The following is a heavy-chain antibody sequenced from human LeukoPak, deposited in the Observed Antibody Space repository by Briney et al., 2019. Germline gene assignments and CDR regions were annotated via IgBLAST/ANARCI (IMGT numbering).Heavy chain of an antibody. V-gene: IGHV4-34*01. CDR3: AGRYYDFWSGYRLDY. CDR1: GGSFSGYY. CDR2: INHSGST. J-gene: IGHJ4*02. Sequence: PSETLSLTCAVYGGSFSGYYWSWIRQPPGKGLEWIGEINHSGSTNYNPSLKSRVTISVDTSKNQFSLKLSSVTAADTAVYYCAGRYYDFWSGYRLDYWGQGTLVTVSS. D-gene: IGHD3-3*01.